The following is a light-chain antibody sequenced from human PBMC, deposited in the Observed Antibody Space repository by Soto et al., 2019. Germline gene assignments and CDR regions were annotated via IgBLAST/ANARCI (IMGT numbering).Light chain of an antibody. Sequence: QLVLTQSSSASASLGSSVKLTCTLSSGHSSYIIAWHQQQPGKAPRYLMKLEGSGSYNKWSGVPDRFSGSSSGADRYLTISNLQFEDEADYYCETWDSNRVFGGGTKLTVL. CDR1: SGHSSYI. V-gene: IGLV4-60*02. J-gene: IGLJ3*02. CDR3: ETWDSNRV. CDR2: LEGSGSY.